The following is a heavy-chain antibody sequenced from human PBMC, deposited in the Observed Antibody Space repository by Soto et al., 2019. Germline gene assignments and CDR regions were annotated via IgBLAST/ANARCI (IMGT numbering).Heavy chain of an antibody. V-gene: IGHV1-18*01. Sequence: HLVQSGAEVKKPGASVKVSCKASGYTFTSYGITWVRQAPGQGLEWMGWISAHNGNTNYAQKFQDRVTMTTDTYTSTAYMELRSLRSDDTAMYYCARERAFSNGYYGVYFDYWGQGSLVTVSS. CDR3: ARERAFSNGYYGVYFDY. CDR1: GYTFTSYG. J-gene: IGHJ4*02. CDR2: ISAHNGNT. D-gene: IGHD4-17*01.